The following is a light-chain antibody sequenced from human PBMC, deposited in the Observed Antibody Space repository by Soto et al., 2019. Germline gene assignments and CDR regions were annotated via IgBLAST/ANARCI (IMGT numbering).Light chain of an antibody. J-gene: IGKJ1*01. CDR3: QQYGSPRT. CDR2: GAS. Sequence: EIVLTRSPGTLSLSPGERATLSCRASQSVSSSYLAWYQQKPGQAPRLLIYGASSRATGIPDRFSGSGSGTDFTLTISRLEPEDFAVYYCQQYGSPRTFGQGTKVDIK. V-gene: IGKV3-20*01. CDR1: QSVSSSY.